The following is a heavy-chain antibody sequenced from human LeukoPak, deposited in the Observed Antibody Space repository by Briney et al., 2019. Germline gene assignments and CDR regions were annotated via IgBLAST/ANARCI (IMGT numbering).Heavy chain of an antibody. Sequence: PGGSLRLSCAASGFTVSSNYMSWVRRAPGKGLEWVSVIYSGGSTYYADSVKGRFTISRDNSKNTLYLQMNSLRAEDTAVYYCARAGKELANYYYYGMDVWGQGTTVTVSS. D-gene: IGHD1-26*01. CDR1: GFTVSSNY. CDR2: IYSGGST. CDR3: ARAGKELANYYYYGMDV. J-gene: IGHJ6*02. V-gene: IGHV3-53*01.